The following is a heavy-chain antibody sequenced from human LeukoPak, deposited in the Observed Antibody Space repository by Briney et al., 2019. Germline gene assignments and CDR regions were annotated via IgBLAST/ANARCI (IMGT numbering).Heavy chain of an antibody. CDR1: GFTFSSNY. V-gene: IGHV3-53*01. Sequence: GGSLRLSCAASGFTFSSNYMSWVRQAPGKVLEWVSIIYSGGSTFYADSVKGRFTISRDNSKNTLYLQMNSLRAEDTAVYYCARGGSYLSAFDIWGQGTMVTVSS. CDR3: ARGGSYLSAFDI. D-gene: IGHD1-26*01. CDR2: IYSGGST. J-gene: IGHJ3*02.